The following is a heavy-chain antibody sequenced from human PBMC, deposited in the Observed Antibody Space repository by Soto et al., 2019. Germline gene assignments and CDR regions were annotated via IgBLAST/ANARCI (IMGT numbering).Heavy chain of an antibody. V-gene: IGHV1-69*02. J-gene: IGHJ4*02. CDR1: GDTFTFYS. Sequence: QVQLVQSGAEVKKPGSSVRVSCKASGDTFTFYSINWMRQAPGLGLEWMGRINPILSMSNYAQRFQGRVTMTAAKSTSTAYMELSSLRSEETAMYYCASSYGSGYRAFDYWGQGALVTVSS. CDR2: INPILSMS. CDR3: ASSYGSGYRAFDY. D-gene: IGHD3-10*01.